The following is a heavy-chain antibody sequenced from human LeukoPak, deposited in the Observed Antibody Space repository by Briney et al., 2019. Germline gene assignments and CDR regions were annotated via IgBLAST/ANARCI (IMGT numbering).Heavy chain of an antibody. CDR1: GYSISSGYY. V-gene: IGHV4-38-2*02. J-gene: IGHJ4*02. CDR2: IYHSGST. Sequence: PSETLSLTCTVSGYSISSGYYWGWIRQPPGKGLEWIGSIYHSGSTCYNPSLKSRVTISVDTSKNQFSLKLSSVTAADTAVYYCAREGTVTKEIDYWGQGTLVTVSS. D-gene: IGHD4-17*01. CDR3: AREGTVTKEIDY.